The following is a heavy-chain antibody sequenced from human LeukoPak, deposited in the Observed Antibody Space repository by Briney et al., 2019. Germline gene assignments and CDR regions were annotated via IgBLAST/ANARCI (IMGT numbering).Heavy chain of an antibody. CDR1: GFTFSSYE. J-gene: IGHJ6*04. Sequence: SGGSLRLSCAASGFTFSSYEMNWVRQAPGKGLEGVSYISSSGSTIYYADSVKGRFTISRDNAKNSLYLPMNSLRAEDTAVYYCAELGITMTGGVWGKGTTVTISS. CDR2: ISSSGSTI. CDR3: AELGITMTGGV. V-gene: IGHV3-48*03. D-gene: IGHD3-10*02.